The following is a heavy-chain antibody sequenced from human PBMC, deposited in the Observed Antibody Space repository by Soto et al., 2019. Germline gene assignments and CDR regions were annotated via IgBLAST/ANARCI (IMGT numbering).Heavy chain of an antibody. J-gene: IGHJ6*02. CDR2: INPNSGGT. Sequence: QVQLVQYGAEVKKPGASVKVSCKASGYTFTGYYMHWVRQAPGQGLEWMGWINPNSGGTNYAQKFQGRVTMTRDTSISTAYMELSRLRSDDTAVYYCAREAATTSTYYYYGMDVWGQGTTVTVSS. V-gene: IGHV1-2*02. CDR3: AREAATTSTYYYYGMDV. CDR1: GYTFTGYY. D-gene: IGHD1-7*01.